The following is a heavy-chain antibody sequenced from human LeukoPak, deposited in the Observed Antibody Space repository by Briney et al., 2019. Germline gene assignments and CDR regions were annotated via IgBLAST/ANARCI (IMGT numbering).Heavy chain of an antibody. D-gene: IGHD2-15*01. J-gene: IGHJ4*02. CDR2: IYTSGST. V-gene: IGHV4-4*07. CDR1: GGSISSYY. Sequence: PSETLSLPCTVSGGSISSYYWSWIRQPAGKGLEWIGRIYTSGSTNYNPSLKSRVTMSVDTSKNQFSLKLSSVTAADTAVYYCAREGYCSGGSCSLPPLDHWGQGTLVTVS. CDR3: AREGYCSGGSCSLPPLDH.